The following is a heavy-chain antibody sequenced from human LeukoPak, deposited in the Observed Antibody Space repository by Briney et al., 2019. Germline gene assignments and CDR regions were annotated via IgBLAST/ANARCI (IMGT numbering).Heavy chain of an antibody. J-gene: IGHJ3*02. CDR3: AKTMVVTANPRAFDI. V-gene: IGHV3-23*01. D-gene: IGHD2-21*02. Sequence: GGSLRFSCAASGFTFSSYAMTWVRQAPGKGLEWVSGISGRSSSTYYADSVKGRFTISRDNSKNTLYLQMNSLRAEDTAVYYCAKTMVVTANPRAFDIWSQGTMVTVSS. CDR2: ISGRSSST. CDR1: GFTFSSYA.